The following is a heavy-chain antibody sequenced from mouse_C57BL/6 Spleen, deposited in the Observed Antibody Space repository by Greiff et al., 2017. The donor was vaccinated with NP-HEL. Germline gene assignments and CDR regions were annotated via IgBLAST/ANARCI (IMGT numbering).Heavy chain of an antibody. CDR1: GFTFSSYA. CDR2: SDGGSYT. J-gene: IGHJ2*01. V-gene: IGHV5-4*01. Sequence: EVMLVESGGGLVKPGGSLKLSCAASGFTFSSYAISDGGSYTYYPDNVKGRFTISRDNAKNNLYLQMSHLKSEDTAMYYCAREGGYYGNYHYFDYWGQGTTLTVSS. D-gene: IGHD2-1*01. CDR3: AREGGYYGNYHYFDY.